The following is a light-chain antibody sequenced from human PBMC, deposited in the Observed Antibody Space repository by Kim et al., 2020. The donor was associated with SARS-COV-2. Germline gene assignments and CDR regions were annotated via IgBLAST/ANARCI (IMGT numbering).Light chain of an antibody. CDR3: QAWDSSYV. J-gene: IGLJ1*01. V-gene: IGLV3-1*01. CDR1: KLGDKY. Sequence: VSVSPGQTASITCSGDKLGDKYACWYQQKPGQSPVLVIYQDSKRPSGIPERFSGYNSGNTATLTISGTQAMDEADYYCQAWDSSYVFGTGTKVTVL. CDR2: QDS.